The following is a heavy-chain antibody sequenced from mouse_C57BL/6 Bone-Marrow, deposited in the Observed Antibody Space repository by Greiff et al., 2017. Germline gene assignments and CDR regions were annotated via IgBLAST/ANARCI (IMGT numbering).Heavy chain of an antibody. CDR2: ISDGGSYT. V-gene: IGHV5-4*01. Sequence: DVMLVESGGGLVKPGGSLKLSCAASGFTFSSYAMSWVRQTPEKRLEWVATISDGGSYTYYPDNVKGRFTISRDNAKNNLYLQMSHLKSEDTAMYYCARDRNVAWFAYWGQGTLVTVSA. CDR1: GFTFSSYA. CDR3: ARDRNVAWFAY. J-gene: IGHJ3*01.